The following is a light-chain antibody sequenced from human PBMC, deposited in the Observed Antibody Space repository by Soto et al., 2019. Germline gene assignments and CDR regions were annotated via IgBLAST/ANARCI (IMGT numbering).Light chain of an antibody. CDR2: TAS. CDR1: QGISTY. Sequence: DIQMTQSPSSLSASVGDRLTITCRASQGISTYLNWYQQKPGKAPKLLIYTASTLQSGVPSRFSGSGSGTEFTLTISSLQPEDFATYYCQQSYSTPRTFGQGTKVDIK. CDR3: QQSYSTPRT. J-gene: IGKJ1*01. V-gene: IGKV1-39*01.